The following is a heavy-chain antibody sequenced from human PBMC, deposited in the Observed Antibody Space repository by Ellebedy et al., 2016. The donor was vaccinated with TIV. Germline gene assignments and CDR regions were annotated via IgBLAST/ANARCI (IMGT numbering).Heavy chain of an antibody. CDR3: ARGAYFTVTDNSLIDY. Sequence: GGSLRLXXTATRFIFSNYGMHWVRQAPGKGLAWVAVIRSDGSDRYYADSMKGRFTISRDNSRNTLYLQMNSLRVEDTAVYYCARGAYFTVTDNSLIDYWGQGTLVTVSS. J-gene: IGHJ4*02. V-gene: IGHV3-33*01. D-gene: IGHD2-21*01. CDR2: IRSDGSDR. CDR1: RFIFSNYG.